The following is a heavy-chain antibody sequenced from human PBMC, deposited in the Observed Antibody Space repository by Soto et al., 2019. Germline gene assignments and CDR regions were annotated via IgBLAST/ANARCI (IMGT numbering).Heavy chain of an antibody. CDR1: GYTFTSYW. CDR2: IDPSDSYI. CDR3: ALLTDSRGRHELVF. J-gene: IGHJ4*02. D-gene: IGHD6-13*01. Sequence: EVQLVQSGAVLKKPGESLRISCKASGYTFTSYWITWVRQIPGKGLEWLGRIDPSDSYINQSPSFQRHLTLSVDKSLTTAYLQWSILKTSHKAMYYCALLTDSRGRHELVFWGQGTLVSVPS. V-gene: IGHV5-10-1*03.